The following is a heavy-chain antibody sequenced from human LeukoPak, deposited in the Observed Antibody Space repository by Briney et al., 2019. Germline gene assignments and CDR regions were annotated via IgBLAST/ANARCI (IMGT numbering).Heavy chain of an antibody. Sequence: PGGSLRLSCAASGFTFSDYYMSWIRQAPGKGLEWVSYISSSGSTIYYTDSVKGRFTISRDNAKNSLYLQMNSLRAEDTAVYYCARDGVNYYGSRRAPYGMDVWGQGTTVTVSS. D-gene: IGHD3-10*01. J-gene: IGHJ6*02. CDR2: ISSSGSTI. CDR3: ARDGVNYYGSRRAPYGMDV. V-gene: IGHV3-11*01. CDR1: GFTFSDYY.